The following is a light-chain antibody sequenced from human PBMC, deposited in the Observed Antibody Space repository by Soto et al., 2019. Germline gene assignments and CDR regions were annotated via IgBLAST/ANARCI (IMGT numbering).Light chain of an antibody. CDR2: GAY. CDR3: QQYGSSPPVT. V-gene: IGKV3-20*01. Sequence: ESVLPQSPGTLSLSPGESATLSCRASQSVSSSYLAWYQQKPGQAPRLLIYGAYSRATGIPDRFSGSGSGTDFTLTISRLEPEDFAVYYCQQYGSSPPVTFGQGTRLEI. J-gene: IGKJ5*01. CDR1: QSVSSSY.